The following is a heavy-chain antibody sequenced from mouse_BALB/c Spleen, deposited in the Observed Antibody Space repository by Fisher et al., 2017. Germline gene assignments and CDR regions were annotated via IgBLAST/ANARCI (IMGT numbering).Heavy chain of an antibody. D-gene: IGHD2-1*01. V-gene: IGHV1-26*01. J-gene: IGHJ4*01. Sequence: KFKGKATLTVDNSSSTAYMELRSLTSEDSAVYYCARHYGNGPMDYWGQGTSVTVSS. CDR3: ARHYGNGPMDY.